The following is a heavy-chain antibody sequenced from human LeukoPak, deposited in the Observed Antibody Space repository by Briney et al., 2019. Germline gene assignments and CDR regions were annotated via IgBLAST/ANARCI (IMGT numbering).Heavy chain of an antibody. Sequence: PSETLSLTCTVSGGPIRSYYWSWIRQPPGKGLEWIGYIYYSGSTNYNPSLKSRVTISVDTSKNQFSLKLSSVTAADTAVYYCARDDDYSSSWYNAFDIWGQGTMVTVSS. V-gene: IGHV4-59*01. J-gene: IGHJ3*02. CDR2: IYYSGST. D-gene: IGHD6-13*01. CDR3: ARDDDYSSSWYNAFDI. CDR1: GGPIRSYY.